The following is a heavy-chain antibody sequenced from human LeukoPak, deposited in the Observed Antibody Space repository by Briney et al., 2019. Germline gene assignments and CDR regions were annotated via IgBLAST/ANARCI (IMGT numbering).Heavy chain of an antibody. Sequence: GGSLRLXCVTSGFTYGNYWMSWVRLAPGKGLESVAKVKEDGSEKNYVDSVKGRFTISRDNAENAVHLEMNSLRAEDTAIYYCTRMYLYESSGYRPSDYWGQGTLVTVSS. V-gene: IGHV3-7*01. CDR2: VKEDGSEK. D-gene: IGHD3-22*01. CDR1: GFTYGNYW. J-gene: IGHJ4*02. CDR3: TRMYLYESSGYRPSDY.